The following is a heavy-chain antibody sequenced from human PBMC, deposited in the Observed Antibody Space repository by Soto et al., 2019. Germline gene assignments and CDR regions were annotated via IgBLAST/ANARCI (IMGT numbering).Heavy chain of an antibody. CDR3: ARDGYYYGMDV. Sequence: GGSLRLSCAASGFTFSTYTMNWVRQAPGKGLEWVSSIGSTGIYIYYADSMKGRFTISRDNAKNSLYLQMNSLRAEDTAVYYCARDGYYYGMDVWGQGTTVTVS. CDR2: IGSTGIYI. CDR1: GFTFSTYT. V-gene: IGHV3-21*01. J-gene: IGHJ6*02.